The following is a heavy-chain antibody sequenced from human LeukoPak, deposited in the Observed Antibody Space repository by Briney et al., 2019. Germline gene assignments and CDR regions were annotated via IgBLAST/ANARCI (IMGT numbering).Heavy chain of an antibody. D-gene: IGHD5-12*01. J-gene: IGHJ4*02. V-gene: IGHV4-59*12. Sequence: SETLSLTCTVSGDSIDSYYWSWIRQPPGKGREWIGYIYYRGTTSYNPFLKSRVTISVDTSKNQFSLKLNSVTAADTAVYYCARLPRYGGYDHFDYWGQGILVIVSS. CDR1: GDSIDSYY. CDR2: IYYRGTT. CDR3: ARLPRYGGYDHFDY.